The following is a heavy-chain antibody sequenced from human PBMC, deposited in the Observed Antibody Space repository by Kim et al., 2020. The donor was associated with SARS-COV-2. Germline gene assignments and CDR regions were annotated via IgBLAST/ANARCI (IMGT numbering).Heavy chain of an antibody. CDR3: ARARIEKWFGEFRYYYYGMDV. J-gene: IGHJ6*02. CDR1: GFTFSSYS. D-gene: IGHD3-10*01. V-gene: IGHV3-48*04. Sequence: GGSLRLSCAASGFTFSSYSMNWVRQAPGKGLEWVSYISSSSSTIYYADSVKGRFTISRDNAKNSLYLQMNSLRAEDTAVYYCARARIEKWFGEFRYYYYGMDVWGQGTTVTVSS. CDR2: ISSSSSTI.